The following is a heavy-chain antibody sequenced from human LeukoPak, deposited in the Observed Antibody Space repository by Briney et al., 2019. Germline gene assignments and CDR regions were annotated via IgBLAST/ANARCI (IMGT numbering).Heavy chain of an antibody. D-gene: IGHD3-16*02. J-gene: IGHJ6*03. CDR1: GGSISSYY. Sequence: SETLSLTCTVSGGSISSYYWSWIRQPAGKGLEWIGRIYTSGSNNYNPSLKSRVTMSVDTSKNQFSLKLSSVTAADTAVYYCARGRLHDYVWGSYRQRLYYYYYMVVWGKGTTVTVSS. CDR2: IYTSGSN. CDR3: ARGRLHDYVWGSYRQRLYYYYYMVV. V-gene: IGHV4-4*07.